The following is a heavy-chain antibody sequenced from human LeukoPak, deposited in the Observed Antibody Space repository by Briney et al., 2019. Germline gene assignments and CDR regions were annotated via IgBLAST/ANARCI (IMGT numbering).Heavy chain of an antibody. J-gene: IGHJ3*02. CDR1: GFTFSSYA. CDR3: ARGGSTTVTTWSFDAFDI. D-gene: IGHD4-17*01. Sequence: GGSLRLSCAASGFTFSSYAMHWVRQAPGKGLEWVAVFSYDGSYKYYADSVKGRFTISRDNSKSTLCLQMNSLRVEDTAVYYCARGGSTTVTTWSFDAFDIWGQGTMVTVSS. V-gene: IGHV3-30*04. CDR2: FSYDGSYK.